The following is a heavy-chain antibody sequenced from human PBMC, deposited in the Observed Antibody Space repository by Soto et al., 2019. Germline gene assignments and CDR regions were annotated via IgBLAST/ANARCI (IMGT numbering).Heavy chain of an antibody. CDR3: AKAVNWGRSYWYFDL. D-gene: IGHD7-27*01. CDR2: ISWNSGSI. Sequence: GGSLRLSCAASGFTFDDYAMHWVRQAPGKGLEWVSGISWNSGSIGYADSVKGRFTISRDNAKNSLYLQMNSLRAEDTALYYCAKAVNWGRSYWYFDLWGRGTLVTVSS. V-gene: IGHV3-9*01. J-gene: IGHJ2*01. CDR1: GFTFDDYA.